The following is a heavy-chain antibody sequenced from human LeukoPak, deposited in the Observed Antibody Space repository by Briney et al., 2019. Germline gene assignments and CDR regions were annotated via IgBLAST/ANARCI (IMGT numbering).Heavy chain of an antibody. V-gene: IGHV4-34*01. Sequence: SETLSLTCAVYGGSFSDYYWRWIRQPPDKGLEWIGEINHSGSSYYNPSLKSRVTISVDTSKNQFSLQLSSVTAADTAVYYCARVTVTTRKDAFDIWGQGTMVTVSS. CDR3: ARVTVTTRKDAFDI. CDR2: INHSGSS. J-gene: IGHJ3*02. D-gene: IGHD4-17*01. CDR1: GGSFSDYY.